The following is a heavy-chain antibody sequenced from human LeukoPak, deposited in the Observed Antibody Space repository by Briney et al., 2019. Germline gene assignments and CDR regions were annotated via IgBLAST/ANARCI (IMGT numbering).Heavy chain of an antibody. CDR3: AKDSSRWAFDY. Sequence: GGSLRLSCAASGFTFSSYAMHWVRQAPGKGLEWVAVTLYDGSNEYYADSVKGRFTVSRDNSENTLYLQMNSLRSEDTAVYYCAKDSSRWAFDYWGQGTLVTVSS. V-gene: IGHV3-30*04. CDR2: TLYDGSNE. J-gene: IGHJ4*02. D-gene: IGHD6-13*01. CDR1: GFTFSSYA.